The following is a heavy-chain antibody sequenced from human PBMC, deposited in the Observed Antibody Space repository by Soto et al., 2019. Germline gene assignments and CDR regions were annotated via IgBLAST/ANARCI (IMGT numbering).Heavy chain of an antibody. CDR2: ISSGAEYI. D-gene: IGHD6-13*01. Sequence: EVQLVESGGGLDKPWGSLRLSCTASGLIFSNYGMNWVRQAAGKRPEWVSSISSGAEYIDYADSVKGRLTISRDNANNILYLQLTRLGVEDTAVYYCATDGAAGAVMGVWGQGTTVTVSS. CDR3: ATDGAAGAVMGV. J-gene: IGHJ6*02. V-gene: IGHV3-21*06. CDR1: GLIFSNYG.